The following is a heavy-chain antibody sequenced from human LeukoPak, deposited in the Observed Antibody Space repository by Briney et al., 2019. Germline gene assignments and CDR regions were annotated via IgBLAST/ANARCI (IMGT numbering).Heavy chain of an antibody. V-gene: IGHV1-18*01. CDR3: AREVGRGFDY. CDR2: ISAYNSNT. J-gene: IGHJ4*02. Sequence: ASVKVSCKASGCTFTSYGISWVRQAPGQGLEWMGWISAYNSNTHYAQKLQGRVTMTTDTSTSTAYMEVRSLRSDDTAVYYCAREVGRGFDYWGQGTLVTVSS. CDR1: GCTFTSYG. D-gene: IGHD1-26*01.